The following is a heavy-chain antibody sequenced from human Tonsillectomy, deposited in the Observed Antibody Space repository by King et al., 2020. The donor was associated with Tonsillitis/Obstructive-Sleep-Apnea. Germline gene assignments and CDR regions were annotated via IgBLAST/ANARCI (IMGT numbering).Heavy chain of an antibody. CDR3: ARVGAQGFDY. CDR2: ISNIGSYI. Sequence: VQLVESGGGLVKPGGSLRLSCAASGFTFSSYTMNWVRQAPGKGLEWVSSISNIGSYIYYADSVKGRFTVSKDNAKNSLFMKMNSLRAEDTAVYYCARVGAQGFDYWGQGTLVTVSS. V-gene: IGHV3-21*01. J-gene: IGHJ4*02. CDR1: GFTFSSYT. D-gene: IGHD1-26*01.